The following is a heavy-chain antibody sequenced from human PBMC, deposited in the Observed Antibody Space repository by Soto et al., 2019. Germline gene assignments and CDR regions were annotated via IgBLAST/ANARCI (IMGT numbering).Heavy chain of an antibody. CDR2: INHGGIT. J-gene: IGHJ5*02. CDR1: AESFSGYY. Sequence: QLQQWGAGLLKPSETLSLTCAVNAESFSGYYWSWIRQPPGKGLEWLGEINHGGITNYNPSLKSRVTTAVDTSKNRFSVKLSSVTAADTAVYTWARGREYYQRTVTTYNWFDPWGQGTVVTVS. D-gene: IGHD2-2*01. CDR3: ARGREYYQRTVTTYNWFDP. V-gene: IGHV4-34*01.